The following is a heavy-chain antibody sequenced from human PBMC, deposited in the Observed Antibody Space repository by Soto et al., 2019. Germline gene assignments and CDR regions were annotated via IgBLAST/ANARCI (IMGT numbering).Heavy chain of an antibody. J-gene: IGHJ6*04. Sequence: QVQLVESGGGVVQPGMSLRLSCAASGFTFSTYGVHWVRQAPGKGLEWVAVIWSDGSNEYYADSVKGRFTISRDNSKNTLFLEMESVTTEDTAVYYCARDIMVRGRSYYGMDVWGEGTTVTVSS. CDR1: GFTFSTYG. CDR2: IWSDGSNE. D-gene: IGHD3-10*01. CDR3: ARDIMVRGRSYYGMDV. V-gene: IGHV3-33*01.